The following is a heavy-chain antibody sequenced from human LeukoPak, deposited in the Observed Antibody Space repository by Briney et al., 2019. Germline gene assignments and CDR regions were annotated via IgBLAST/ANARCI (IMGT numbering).Heavy chain of an antibody. CDR3: ASGSSSVGY. D-gene: IGHD6-6*01. CDR1: GFIFSDYY. Sequence: GGSLRLSCAAPGFIFSDYYMSWIRQTPGKGLEWISYISNSDNDIYYAGSVKGRFTISRDNTRNSLFLQMNSLRPDDTAVYYCASGSSSVGYWGQGTLVTVSP. V-gene: IGHV3-11*01. J-gene: IGHJ4*02. CDR2: ISNSDNDI.